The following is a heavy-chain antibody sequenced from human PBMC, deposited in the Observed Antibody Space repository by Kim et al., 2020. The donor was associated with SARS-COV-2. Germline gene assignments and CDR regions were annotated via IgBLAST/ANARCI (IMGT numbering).Heavy chain of an antibody. CDR3: ARFPPKTDSSGP. Sequence: GGSLRLSCAASGFTVSSNYMSWVRQAPGKGLEWVSVIYSGGSTYYADSVKGRFTISRDNSKNTLYLQMNSLRAEDTAVYYCARFPPKTDSSGPWGQGTLVTVSS. J-gene: IGHJ5*02. CDR1: GFTVSSNY. D-gene: IGHD3-22*01. V-gene: IGHV3-53*01. CDR2: IYSGGST.